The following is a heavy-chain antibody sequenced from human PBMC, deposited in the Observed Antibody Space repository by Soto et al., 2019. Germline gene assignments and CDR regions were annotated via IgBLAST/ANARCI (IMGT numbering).Heavy chain of an antibody. CDR3: AKPQIARQYYYGMEV. V-gene: IGHV1-46*01. Sequence: ASVKVSCKASGYTFTSFYMHWVRQAPGQGLEWMGIINPSGTTTDYAQKFQGRVTMTRDTSTSTYYMELSSLTSEDTAVYYCAKPQIARQYYYGMEVWGQGTAVTV. CDR2: INPSGTTT. J-gene: IGHJ6*02. CDR1: GYTFTSFY.